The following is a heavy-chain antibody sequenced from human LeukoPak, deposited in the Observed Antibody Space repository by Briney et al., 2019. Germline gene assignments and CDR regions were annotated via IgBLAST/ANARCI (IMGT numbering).Heavy chain of an antibody. V-gene: IGHV3-23*01. CDR3: ATASPHMSTSGPGVY. D-gene: IGHD5/OR15-5a*01. CDR1: GFIFSSYA. Sequence: GGSLRLSCAASGFIFSSYAMTWVRQAPGRGLEWLSTISGSGTTTYYVDSVKGRFTVSRDNSKNTLYLQMSSLRAGDTAVYYCATASPHMSTSGPGVYWGQGTLVTVSS. J-gene: IGHJ4*02. CDR2: ISGSGTTT.